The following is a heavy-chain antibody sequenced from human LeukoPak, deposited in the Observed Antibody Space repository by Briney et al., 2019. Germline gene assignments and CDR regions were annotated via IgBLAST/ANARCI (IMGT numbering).Heavy chain of an antibody. D-gene: IGHD3-10*01. CDR1: GFTFSSYG. J-gene: IGHJ4*02. V-gene: IGHV3-30*18. Sequence: GGSLRLSCAASGFTFSSYGMHWVRQAPGKGLEWVAVISYDGSNKYYADSVKGRFTISRDNSKNTLYLQMNSLRVEDTAVYYCAKAGYGSGSYPGDYWGQGTLVTVSS. CDR3: AKAGYGSGSYPGDY. CDR2: ISYDGSNK.